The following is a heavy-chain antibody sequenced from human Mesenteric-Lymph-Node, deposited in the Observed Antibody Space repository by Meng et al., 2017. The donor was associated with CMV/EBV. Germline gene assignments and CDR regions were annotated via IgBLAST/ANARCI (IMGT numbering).Heavy chain of an antibody. Sequence: GESLKISCAASGFTFDDYAMHWVRQAPGKGLEWVSFISASSSDIYYADSVKGRFTISRDNAKNSLYLQMNSLRAEDTAVYYCARSPYGGPLGYWGQGTLVTVSS. V-gene: IGHV3-21*01. CDR2: ISASSSDI. CDR3: ARSPYGGPLGY. D-gene: IGHD4-23*01. CDR1: GFTFDDYA. J-gene: IGHJ4*02.